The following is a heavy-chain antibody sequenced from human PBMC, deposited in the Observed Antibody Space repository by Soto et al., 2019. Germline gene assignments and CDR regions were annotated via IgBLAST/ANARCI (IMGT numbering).Heavy chain of an antibody. D-gene: IGHD1-1*01. J-gene: IGHJ5*02. CDR3: TTVTTPTYH. Sequence: GGSLRLSCAASGFTFSNFWMHWVRQAPGKGLVWVSRINKDGDSTAYADFVKGRFTVSRDNARNTVFLQMNSLRADDTAVYYCTTVTTPTYHWGQGTLVTVSS. CDR2: INKDGDST. CDR1: GFTFSNFW. V-gene: IGHV3-74*03.